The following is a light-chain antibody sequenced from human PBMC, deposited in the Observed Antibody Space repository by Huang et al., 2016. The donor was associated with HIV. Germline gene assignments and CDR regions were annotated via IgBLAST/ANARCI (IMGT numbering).Light chain of an antibody. Sequence: DIQMTQSPSSLSASIGDRVTITCRASQDISNYLAWFQQKPGQAPKPLIYAASSLHSGVPSNFSGSGSGTEFTLTISSLQPEDFATYYCQQYDSFPRTFGPGTKVDLK. CDR1: QDISNY. CDR2: AAS. J-gene: IGKJ3*01. V-gene: IGKV1-16*02. CDR3: QQYDSFPRT.